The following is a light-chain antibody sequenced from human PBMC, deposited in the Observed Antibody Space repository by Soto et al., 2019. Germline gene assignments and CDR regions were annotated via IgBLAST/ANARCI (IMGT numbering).Light chain of an antibody. Sequence: EIVLTQSPGTLSLSPGERATLSCRASQSVSSSYLAWYQQKPGQAPRLLIYGASSRATGIPDRFSGSGSGTDFTLTISRLEPEDFALYFCLQRASWPHTFGPGAKVEIK. J-gene: IGKJ3*01. CDR2: GAS. CDR3: LQRASWPHT. CDR1: QSVSSSY. V-gene: IGKV3D-20*02.